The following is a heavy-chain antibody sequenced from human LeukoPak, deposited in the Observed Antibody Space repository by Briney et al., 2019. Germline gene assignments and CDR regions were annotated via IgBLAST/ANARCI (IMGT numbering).Heavy chain of an antibody. J-gene: IGHJ4*02. Sequence: SETLSLTCTVSGGSISSYYWSWIRQSPGKGLEWIGYIYYSGSTNFNPSLKSRVTISVDTSKNQFSLKLRSVTAADTAVYYCAIGTGYSYGHDLDYWGQGTLVTVSS. V-gene: IGHV4-59*01. D-gene: IGHD5-18*01. CDR2: IYYSGST. CDR3: AIGTGYSYGHDLDY. CDR1: GGSISSYY.